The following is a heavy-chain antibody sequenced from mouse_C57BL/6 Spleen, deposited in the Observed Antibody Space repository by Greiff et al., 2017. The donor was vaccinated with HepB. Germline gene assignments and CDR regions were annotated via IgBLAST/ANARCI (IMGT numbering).Heavy chain of an antibody. CDR3: ARDGDWTAWFAY. D-gene: IGHD3-3*01. J-gene: IGHJ3*01. CDR2: ISDGGSYT. Sequence: EVQLVESGGGLVKPGGSLKLSCAASGFTFSSYAMSWVRQTPEKRLEWVATISDGGSYTYYPDNVKGRFTISRDNAKNNLYLQMSHLKSEDTAMYYCARDGDWTAWFAYWGQGTLVTVSA. V-gene: IGHV5-4*01. CDR1: GFTFSSYA.